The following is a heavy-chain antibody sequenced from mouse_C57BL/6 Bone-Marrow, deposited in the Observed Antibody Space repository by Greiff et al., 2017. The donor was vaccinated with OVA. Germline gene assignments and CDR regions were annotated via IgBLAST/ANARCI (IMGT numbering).Heavy chain of an antibody. CDR2: INYDGSST. J-gene: IGHJ4*01. D-gene: IGHD1-1*01. CDR3: ARESGSSYAMDY. CDR1: GFTFSDYY. V-gene: IGHV5-16*01. Sequence: EVQLVESEGGLVQPGSSMKLSCTASGFTFSDYYMAWVRQVPEKGLEWVANINYDGSSTYYLDSLKSRFTISIDNSKNILYLQMSSLKSDDTATYYCARESGSSYAMDYWGQGTSVTVSS.